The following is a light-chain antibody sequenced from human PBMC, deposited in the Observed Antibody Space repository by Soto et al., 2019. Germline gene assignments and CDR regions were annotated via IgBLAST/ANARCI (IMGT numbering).Light chain of an antibody. Sequence: QSALTQPASVSGSPGQSITISCTGTSSDVGDYNYVSWYQQQPGKAPKLMIYEVSNRPSGVSNRFSGSKSGNTASLTISGLQAEDEAAYYCSSYITSTTLVVFGGGTKLTVL. CDR3: SSYITSTTLVV. V-gene: IGLV2-14*01. CDR2: EVS. CDR1: SSDVGDYNY. J-gene: IGLJ2*01.